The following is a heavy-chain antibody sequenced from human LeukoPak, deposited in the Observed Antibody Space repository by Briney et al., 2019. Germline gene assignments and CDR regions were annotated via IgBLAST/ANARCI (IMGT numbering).Heavy chain of an antibody. Sequence: GRSLRLSCAASGFIFSSFGMHWVRQAPGKGLEWVAVIWYDGGNEYYADSVKGRFTISRDNSKNTLFLQMNSLRAEDTAVYYCVRSYYDSSGYLTHPHFDYWGQGTLVSVSS. D-gene: IGHD3-22*01. CDR2: IWYDGGNE. V-gene: IGHV3-33*01. CDR1: GFIFSSFG. CDR3: VRSYYDSSGYLTHPHFDY. J-gene: IGHJ4*02.